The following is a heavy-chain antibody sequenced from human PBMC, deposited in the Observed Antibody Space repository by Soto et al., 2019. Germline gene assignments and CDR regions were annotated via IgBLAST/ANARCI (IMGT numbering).Heavy chain of an antibody. Sequence: ESGGGLVKPGGSLRLSCAASGFTFSYYNMNWVRQAPGKGLEWVSSISSSSSYIYYADAVKGRFTISRDNAKNSLYLQMNSLRAEDTAMYYCARGGSGNYYSLYWGQGTLVTVSS. D-gene: IGHD3-10*01. J-gene: IGHJ4*02. CDR3: ARGGSGNYYSLY. V-gene: IGHV3-21*01. CDR1: GFTFSYYN. CDR2: ISSSSSYI.